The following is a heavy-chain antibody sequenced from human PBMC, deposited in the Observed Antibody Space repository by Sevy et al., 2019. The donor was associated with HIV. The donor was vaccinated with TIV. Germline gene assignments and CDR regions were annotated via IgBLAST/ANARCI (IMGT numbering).Heavy chain of an antibody. J-gene: IGHJ3*02. CDR2: ISYDGSNK. CDR1: GFTFSSYG. Sequence: GGSLRLSCAASGFTFSSYGMHWVRQAPGKGLEWVAVISYDGSNKYYADSVKGRFTISRDNSKNTLYLQMNSLRAEDTAVYYCAKVPSYCSGGSCDAFDIWVQGTMVTVSS. V-gene: IGHV3-30*18. CDR3: AKVPSYCSGGSCDAFDI. D-gene: IGHD2-15*01.